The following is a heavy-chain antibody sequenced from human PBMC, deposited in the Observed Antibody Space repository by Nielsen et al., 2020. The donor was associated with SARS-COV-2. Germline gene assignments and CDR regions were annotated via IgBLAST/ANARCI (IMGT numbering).Heavy chain of an antibody. CDR1: GYTLTELS. CDR3: ATGFAVAPVQGGQFYYYYYGIDV. J-gene: IGHJ6*02. D-gene: IGHD6-19*01. V-gene: IGHV1-24*01. CDR2: FDPEDGET. Sequence: ASVKVSCKVSGYTLTELSMHWVRQAPGKGLEWMGGFDPEDGETIYAQKFQGRVTMTEDTSTDTAYMELSSLRSEDTAVYYCATGFAVAPVQGGQFYYYYYGIDVWGQGTTVTVSS.